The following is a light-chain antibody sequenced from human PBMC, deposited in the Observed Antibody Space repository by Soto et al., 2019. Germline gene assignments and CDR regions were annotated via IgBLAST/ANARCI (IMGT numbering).Light chain of an antibody. V-gene: IGKV3-20*01. CDR3: QQYGSSPYT. J-gene: IGKJ2*01. CDR1: QSVGSSY. CDR2: GAS. Sequence: IVLTQSPGTLSLSPGERATLSCRASQSVGSSYLAWYLQKPGQAPRLLIYGASSRATVIPDRFSGSGSGTDFTLTISRLEPEDFAVYYCQQYGSSPYTFGQGTRLEIK.